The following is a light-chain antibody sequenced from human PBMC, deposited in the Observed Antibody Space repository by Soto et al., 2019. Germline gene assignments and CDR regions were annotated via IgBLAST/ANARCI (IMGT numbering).Light chain of an antibody. CDR2: EVS. J-gene: IGLJ2*01. CDR1: SSDIGGYNY. Sequence: QPVLTQPASVSGSPGQSISISCTGTSSDIGGYNYVSWYQQHPGKAPKLMIFEVSNRPSGVSNRFSGSKSGNTASLTISGLQAEDEADYYCSSYTSSNILYVVFGGGTKLTVL. CDR3: SSYTSSNILYVV. V-gene: IGLV2-14*01.